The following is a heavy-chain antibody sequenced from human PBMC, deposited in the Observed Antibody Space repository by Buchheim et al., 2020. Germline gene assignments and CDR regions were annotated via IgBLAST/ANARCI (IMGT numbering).Heavy chain of an antibody. CDR2: ISYSGST. CDR1: GGSISTYY. D-gene: IGHD2-2*01. CDR3: ARGPESELVPAIIFEY. J-gene: IGHJ4*02. Sequence: QVQLQESGPGLVKPSETLSLICSVSGGSISTYYWSWIRQPPGKALEWVAYISYSGSTYYNPSLKSRVTISVDTSKNQFSLRLTSVTAADTAVYYCARGPESELVPAIIFEYWGQGIL. V-gene: IGHV4-59*01.